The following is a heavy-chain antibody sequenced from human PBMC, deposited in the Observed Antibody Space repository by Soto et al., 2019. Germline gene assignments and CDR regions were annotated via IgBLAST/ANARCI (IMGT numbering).Heavy chain of an antibody. D-gene: IGHD4-17*01. CDR1: GYTFTSYG. CDR2: ISPLKGRT. J-gene: IGHJ1*01. Sequence: GPDLKRPGASMKVSRKASGYTFTSYGISWVRQAPGQGLEWMAWISPLKGRTQYSQKAQGRVTLSTDTSSNTAYMEMTTLRVDDTAVYYCAMDYGDRPEYFKHWGQGTLVTVS. V-gene: IGHV1-18*04. CDR3: AMDYGDRPEYFKH.